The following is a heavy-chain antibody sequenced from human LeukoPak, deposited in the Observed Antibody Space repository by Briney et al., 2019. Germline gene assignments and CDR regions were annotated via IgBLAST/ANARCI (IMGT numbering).Heavy chain of an antibody. V-gene: IGHV3-23*01. D-gene: IGHD2-2*01. Sequence: GGSLRLSCAASGFTFSSYAMSWVRQAPGKGLEWVSAISGSGGSTYYADSVKGRLTISRDNSKNTLYLQMNSLRAEDTAVYYCAKDRDNVVVPAAPPYWGEGTLVTVHS. J-gene: IGHJ4*02. CDR2: ISGSGGST. CDR1: GFTFSSYA. CDR3: AKDRDNVVVPAAPPY.